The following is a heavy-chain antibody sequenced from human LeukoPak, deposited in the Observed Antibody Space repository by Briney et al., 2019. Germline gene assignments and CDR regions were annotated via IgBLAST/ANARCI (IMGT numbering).Heavy chain of an antibody. J-gene: IGHJ2*01. V-gene: IGHV4-4*02. CDR1: GGSISSSNW. D-gene: IGHD6-6*01. CDR2: IYHSGST. Sequence: SGTLSLTCAVSGGSISSSNWWSWVRQPPGKGLEWIGEIYHSGSTNYNPSLKSRVTISVDTSKNQFSLKLSSVTAADTAVYYCASIAADWYFDLWGRGTLVTVSS. CDR3: ASIAADWYFDL.